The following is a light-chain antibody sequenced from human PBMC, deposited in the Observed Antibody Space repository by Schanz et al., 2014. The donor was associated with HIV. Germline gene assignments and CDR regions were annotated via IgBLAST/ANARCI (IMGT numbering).Light chain of an antibody. CDR2: ADY. J-gene: IGLJ3*02. CDR1: ALNLGHNF. CDR3: GTWDSRLSVGV. Sequence: QSLLTQPPSVSAAPGQRVTISCSGGALNLGHNFVSWYQQFPGTAPKLLIFADYQRPSEIPDRISGSKTGTSATLAINGLQTGDEADYYCGTWDSRLSVGVFGGGTKLTVL. V-gene: IGLV1-51*01.